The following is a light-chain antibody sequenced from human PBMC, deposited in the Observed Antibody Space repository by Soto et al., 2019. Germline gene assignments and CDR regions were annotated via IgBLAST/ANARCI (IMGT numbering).Light chain of an antibody. Sequence: QSVLTQTASVSGSPGQSITISCTGISSDVGGNSYVSWYQQHPGKAPKLMIYDVTNRPSGVSNRFSGSKSGNTASLTISGLLADDEDDYYCWSYYSSSRFHVFGSGTKLTVL. J-gene: IGLJ1*01. V-gene: IGLV2-14*01. CDR3: WSYYSSSRFHV. CDR1: SSDVGGNSY. CDR2: DVT.